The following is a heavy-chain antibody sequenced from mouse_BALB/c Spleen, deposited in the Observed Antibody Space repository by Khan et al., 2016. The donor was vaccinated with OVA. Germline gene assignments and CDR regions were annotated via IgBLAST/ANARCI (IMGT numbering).Heavy chain of an antibody. CDR3: ADHLTGSFAY. CDR2: ISSGGDYT. Sequence: EVQVVESGGDLVKPGGSLKLSCAASGFTFSSYSMSWVRQTPDKRLEWVASISSGGDYTYYPDSVKGQFTISRDNAKNTLYLQMSDLKSEDTAMYYCADHLTGSFAYWGQGTLVTVSA. CDR1: GFTFSSYS. J-gene: IGHJ3*01. D-gene: IGHD4-1*01. V-gene: IGHV5-6*01.